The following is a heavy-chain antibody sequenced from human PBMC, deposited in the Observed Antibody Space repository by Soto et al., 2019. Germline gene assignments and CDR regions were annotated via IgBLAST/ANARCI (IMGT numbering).Heavy chain of an antibody. CDR2: ISGSGGST. CDR1: GFTFSSYA. V-gene: IGHV3-23*01. D-gene: IGHD6-19*01. J-gene: IGHJ4*02. CDR3: AKVPYSSGFGISNFGY. Sequence: GGSLRLSCAASGFTFSSYAMSWVRQAPGKGLEWVSAISGSGGSTYYADSVKGRFTISRDNSKSTLYLQMNSLRAEDTAVYYCAKVPYSSGFGISNFGYWGQGTLVTVSS.